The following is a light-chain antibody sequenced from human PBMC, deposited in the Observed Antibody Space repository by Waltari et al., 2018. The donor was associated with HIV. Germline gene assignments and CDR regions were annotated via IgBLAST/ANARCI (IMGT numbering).Light chain of an antibody. CDR2: GAS. Sequence: EVVRTQSPATLSVSLGERATRSCRASQSVSSNLAWYQQKPGQAPKLLIYGASTRATGIPARFSGSGSGTEFTFTISSLQSEDFAAYYCQQYNYRPPLTFGGGTKVEIK. J-gene: IGKJ4*01. V-gene: IGKV3-15*01. CDR3: QQYNYRPPLT. CDR1: QSVSSN.